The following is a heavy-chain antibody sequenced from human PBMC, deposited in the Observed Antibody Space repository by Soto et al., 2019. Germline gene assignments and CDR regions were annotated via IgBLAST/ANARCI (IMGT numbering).Heavy chain of an antibody. J-gene: IGHJ4*02. CDR1: GGSISSGDYY. V-gene: IGHV4-30-4*01. CDR2: IYYSGST. Sequence: SETLSLTCTVSGGSISSGDYYWSWIRQPPGKGLEWIGYIYYSGSTYYNPSLKSRVTISVDTSKNQFSLRLSSVTAADTAVYYCAREEQQLVYFDYWGQGTLVTVSS. D-gene: IGHD6-13*01. CDR3: AREEQQLVYFDY.